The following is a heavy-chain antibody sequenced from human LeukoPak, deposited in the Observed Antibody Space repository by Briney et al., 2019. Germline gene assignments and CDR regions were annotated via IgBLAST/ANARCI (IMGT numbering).Heavy chain of an antibody. V-gene: IGHV3-23*01. J-gene: IGHJ3*02. Sequence: GGSLRLSCAASGFTFSSYAMSWVRQAPGKGLEWVSAISGSGGSTYYADSVKGRFTISRDNSKNTLYLQMNSLRAKDTAVYYCAKDGEYCSGGSCYGNAFDIWGQGTMVTVSS. D-gene: IGHD2-15*01. CDR3: AKDGEYCSGGSCYGNAFDI. CDR2: ISGSGGST. CDR1: GFTFSSYA.